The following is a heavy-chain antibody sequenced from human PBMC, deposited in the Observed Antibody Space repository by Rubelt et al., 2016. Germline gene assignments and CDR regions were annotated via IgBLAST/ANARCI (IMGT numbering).Heavy chain of an antibody. CDR3: VRGSHCGGDCYPHYYHGLDV. Sequence: QVQLQESGPGLVKPSETLSLTCTVSGGSISSYYWSWIRQPPGKGLEWIGYIYYSGSTNYNPSLKSRVPISVDTSKNQFAREWGVGTAAETAVYYCVRGSHCGGDCYPHYYHGLDVWGRGTTVTVSS. CDR2: IYYSGST. CDR1: GGSISSYY. V-gene: IGHV4-59*12. D-gene: IGHD2-21*02. J-gene: IGHJ6*02.